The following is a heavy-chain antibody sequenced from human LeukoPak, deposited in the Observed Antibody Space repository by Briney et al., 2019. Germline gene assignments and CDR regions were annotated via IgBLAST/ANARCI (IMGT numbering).Heavy chain of an antibody. CDR1: GSSISRSSYY. J-gene: IGHJ3*01. D-gene: IGHD4-17*01. Sequence: SETLSLTCTVSGSSISRSSYYWGWIRQPPGKGLEWIGYIYYSGSTNYNPSLKSRVTISVDTSKNQFSLKLSSVTAADTAVYYCARDIDTVTSLWGQGTMVTVSS. CDR3: ARDIDTVTSL. V-gene: IGHV4-61*01. CDR2: IYYSGST.